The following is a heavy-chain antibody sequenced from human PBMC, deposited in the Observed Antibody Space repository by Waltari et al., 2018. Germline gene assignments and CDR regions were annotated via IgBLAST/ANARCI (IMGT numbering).Heavy chain of an antibody. D-gene: IGHD4-17*01. Sequence: QVQLVESGGGVVQPGRSLRLSCAASGFTFSSSGMHWVRQAPGKGLEWVAVIWYDGSNKYYADSVKGRFTISRDNSKNTLYLQMNSLRAEDTAVYYCARDHYGDYDLDYWGQGTLVTVSS. J-gene: IGHJ4*02. V-gene: IGHV3-33*01. CDR2: IWYDGSNK. CDR1: GFTFSSSG. CDR3: ARDHYGDYDLDY.